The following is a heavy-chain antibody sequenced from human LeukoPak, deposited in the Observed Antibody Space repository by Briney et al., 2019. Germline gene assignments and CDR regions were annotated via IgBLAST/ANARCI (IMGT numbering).Heavy chain of an antibody. J-gene: IGHJ6*02. CDR3: ARDNDYYYNSALGV. CDR1: GFTFSSYT. V-gene: IGHV3-48*02. Sequence: GGSLRLSCAASGFTFSSYTMNWVRQAPGQGLEWVSYITSSSNAIYYADSVKGRFTISRDNAKNSLYLQMNSLRDEDTAVYYCARDNDYYYNSALGVWGQGTTVTVSS. CDR2: ITSSSNAI.